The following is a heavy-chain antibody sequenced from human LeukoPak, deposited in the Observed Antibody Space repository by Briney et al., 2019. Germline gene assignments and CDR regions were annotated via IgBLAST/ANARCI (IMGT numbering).Heavy chain of an antibody. CDR1: GYSFTSYW. V-gene: IGHV5-51*01. Sequence: GESLKISCKGSGYSFTSYWIGWVRQLPGKGLEWMGIIYPGDSDTRYGPSFQGQVIISADKSISTAYLQWSSLKASDTAMYYCARQAYYYDSSPLDPWGQGTLVTVSS. CDR3: ARQAYYYDSSPLDP. J-gene: IGHJ5*02. D-gene: IGHD3-22*01. CDR2: IYPGDSDT.